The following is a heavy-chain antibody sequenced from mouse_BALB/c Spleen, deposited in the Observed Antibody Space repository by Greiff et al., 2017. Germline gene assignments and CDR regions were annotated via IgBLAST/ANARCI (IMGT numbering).Heavy chain of an antibody. J-gene: IGHJ2*01. Sequence: EVKLVESGAELVRSGASVKLSCTASGFNIKDYYMHWVKQRPEQGLEWIGWIDPENGDTEYAPKFQGKATMTADTSSNTAYLQLSSLTSEDTAVYYCNAWGGNYFPLDYWGQGTTLTVSS. V-gene: IGHV14-4*02. CDR3: NAWGGNYFPLDY. D-gene: IGHD2-1*01. CDR1: GFNIKDYY. CDR2: IDPENGDT.